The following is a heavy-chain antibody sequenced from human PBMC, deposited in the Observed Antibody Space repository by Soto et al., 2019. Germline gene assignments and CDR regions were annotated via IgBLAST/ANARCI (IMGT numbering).Heavy chain of an antibody. J-gene: IGHJ5*02. Sequence: EVQLLESGGGLVQPGGSLRLSCAASEFTFSSFDMSWVRQAPGKGLEWVSAISGSGGATYYADSVKGRFTISRDNSKNTLFLQMNSLRAEDTAMYYCAKITHYWPIGHWGRGTLVTVSS. D-gene: IGHD2-8*02. V-gene: IGHV3-23*01. CDR3: AKITHYWPIGH. CDR2: ISGSGGAT. CDR1: EFTFSSFD.